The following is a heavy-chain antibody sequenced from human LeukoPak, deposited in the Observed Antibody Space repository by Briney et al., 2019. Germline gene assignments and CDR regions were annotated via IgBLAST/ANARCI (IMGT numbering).Heavy chain of an antibody. D-gene: IGHD4-17*01. CDR3: ARDFDYGGGL. J-gene: IGHJ4*02. CDR2: ISNISTI. CDR1: GFTFSDYY. V-gene: IGHV3-69-1*01. Sequence: GGSLRLSCAASGFTFSDYYMNWVRQAPGKGLEWVSSISNISTIYYADSVKGRFTISRDNAKNTLYLQMNSLRAEDTAVYYCARDFDYGGGLWGQGTLVTVSS.